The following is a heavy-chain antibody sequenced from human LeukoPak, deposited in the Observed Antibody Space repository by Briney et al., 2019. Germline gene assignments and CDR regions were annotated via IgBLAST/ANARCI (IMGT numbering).Heavy chain of an antibody. J-gene: IGHJ5*02. CDR2: IRTIANGGTT. Sequence: GGSLRLSCTVSGFTFGDYILSWFRQAPGKGLEWVCFIRTIANGGTTEYAASVQGRFTISRDDSKSITYLQMNSLRTEDTAVYYCAKDPIRYSYGYPSPDWFDPWGQGTLVTVSS. CDR3: AKDPIRYSYGYPSPDWFDP. CDR1: GFTFGDYI. V-gene: IGHV3-49*03. D-gene: IGHD5-18*01.